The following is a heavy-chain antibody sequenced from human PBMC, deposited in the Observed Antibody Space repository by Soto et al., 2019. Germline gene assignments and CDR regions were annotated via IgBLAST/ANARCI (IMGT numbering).Heavy chain of an antibody. Sequence: PGESLKISCKGSGYRFTSYWIGWVRQMPGKGLEWMGFIYPGDSDTRYSPSFQGQVTISADKSISTAYLQWSSLKASDTAMYYCASRITMVRGVMGAFDIWGQGTMVTVSS. CDR2: IYPGDSDT. CDR1: GYRFTSYW. D-gene: IGHD3-10*01. J-gene: IGHJ3*02. V-gene: IGHV5-51*01. CDR3: ASRITMVRGVMGAFDI.